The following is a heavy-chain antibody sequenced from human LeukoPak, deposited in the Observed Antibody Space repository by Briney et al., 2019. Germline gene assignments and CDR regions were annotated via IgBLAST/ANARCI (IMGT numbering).Heavy chain of an antibody. CDR3: AREAFTTVTSATDAFDI. J-gene: IGHJ3*02. Sequence: ASVKVSCKASGYTFTDYYMHWVRQAPGQGLEWMGWINPNSGGTDYAQKFQGRVTMTRDTSITTAYMELSRLRSDDTAVYYCAREAFTTVTSATDAFDIWGQGTMVTVS. CDR1: GYTFTDYY. CDR2: INPNSGGT. V-gene: IGHV1-2*02. D-gene: IGHD4-17*01.